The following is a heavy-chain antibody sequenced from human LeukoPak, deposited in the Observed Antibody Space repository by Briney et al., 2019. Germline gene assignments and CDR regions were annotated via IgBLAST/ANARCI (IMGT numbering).Heavy chain of an antibody. V-gene: IGHV3-30*03. J-gene: IGHJ4*02. CDR1: GFTFNNYG. Sequence: GGSLRLSCAASGFTFNNYGMHWVRQAPGKGLEWVAVISYDGRNIHYPDSVKGRFTISRDISTDTLYLQMNSLRAEDTAVYYCASRNYYDSSGYYYYYFDYWGQGILVTVSS. CDR3: ASRNYYDSSGYYYYYFDY. CDR2: ISYDGRNI. D-gene: IGHD3-22*01.